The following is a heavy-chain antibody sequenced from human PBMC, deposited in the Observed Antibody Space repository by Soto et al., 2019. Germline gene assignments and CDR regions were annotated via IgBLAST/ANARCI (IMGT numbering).Heavy chain of an antibody. CDR3: ARWGAIAAAGTSCFDY. CDR2: INPSGGST. V-gene: IGHV1-46*01. CDR1: GYTFTSYY. J-gene: IGHJ4*02. D-gene: IGHD6-13*01. Sequence: ASVKVSCKASGYTFTSYYMHWVRQAPGQGLEWMGIINPSGGSTNYAQKFQRRVTMTRDTSTSTVHMELSSLRSDDTAVYDCARWGAIAAAGTSCFDYWGQGTLVTVSS.